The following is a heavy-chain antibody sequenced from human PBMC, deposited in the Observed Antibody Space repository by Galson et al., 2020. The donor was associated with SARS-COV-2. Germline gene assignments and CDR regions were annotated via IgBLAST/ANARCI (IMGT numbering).Heavy chain of an antibody. D-gene: IGHD1-26*01. CDR2: IFQSGST. J-gene: IGHJ4*02. CDR1: GDSISSGGYS. V-gene: IGHV4-30-2*01. CDR3: ARDSLRGSF. Sequence: SETLSLTCTVSGDSISSGGYSWSWLRQPPGKGLEWIGYIFQSGSTYYNTSLQSRVRISLDKSKNQFSLMLNSMTSADTAVYYCARDSLRGSFWGQGIQVTVSS.